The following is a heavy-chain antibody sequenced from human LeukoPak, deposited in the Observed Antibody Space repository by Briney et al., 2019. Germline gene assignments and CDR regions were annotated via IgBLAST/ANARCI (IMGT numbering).Heavy chain of an antibody. CDR2: IKQDGSEK. V-gene: IGHV3-7*01. CDR1: GFTFSSYW. D-gene: IGHD6-13*01. J-gene: IGHJ4*02. Sequence: GGSLRLSCAASGFTFSSYWMTWVRQAPGKGLEWVANIKQDGSEKNYVDSVKGRFTISRDNAKNSLYLQMNSLRAEDTAVYYCAREYSSSWFDYWGQGTLVTVSS. CDR3: AREYSSSWFDY.